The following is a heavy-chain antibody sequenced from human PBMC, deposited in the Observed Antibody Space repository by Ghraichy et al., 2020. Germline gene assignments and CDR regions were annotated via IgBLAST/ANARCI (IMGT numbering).Heavy chain of an antibody. D-gene: IGHD2-2*01. CDR2: ISGSGGST. V-gene: IGHV3-23*01. J-gene: IGHJ3*02. Sequence: GGSLRLSCAASGFTFSSYAMSWVRQAPGKGLEWVSAISGSGGSTYYADSVKGRFTISRDNSKNTLYLQMNSLRAEDTAVYYCAKMPQIVVVPAAQIGYYAFDIWGQGTMVTVSS. CDR1: GFTFSSYA. CDR3: AKMPQIVVVPAAQIGYYAFDI.